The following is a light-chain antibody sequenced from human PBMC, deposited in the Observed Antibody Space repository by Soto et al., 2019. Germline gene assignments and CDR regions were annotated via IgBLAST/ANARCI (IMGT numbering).Light chain of an antibody. Sequence: IVMTQSPATVSVSPGARATLSCRASQGVSSNLAWYQQKPGQGPRLLIYGASTRATGIPARFSGSGSGTEFTLTISSLQSEDFAVYYCQQYNNWPQTSGQGTKVDIK. CDR3: QQYNNWPQT. V-gene: IGKV3-15*01. CDR1: QGVSSN. J-gene: IGKJ1*01. CDR2: GAS.